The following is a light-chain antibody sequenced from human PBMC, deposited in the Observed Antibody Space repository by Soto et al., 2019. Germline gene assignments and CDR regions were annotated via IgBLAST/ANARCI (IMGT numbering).Light chain of an antibody. CDR3: QQSFSTPHT. V-gene: IGKV1-39*01. J-gene: IGKJ2*01. CDR1: QTISFY. Sequence: DIQMTQSPSTLSGSVGDRVTITCRASQTISFYLNWYQQKPGRTPNLLIYATSSLQSGVPSRFDGSGSGTEFTLTISSLQPDDFATYYCQQSFSTPHTFGQGTKLELK. CDR2: ATS.